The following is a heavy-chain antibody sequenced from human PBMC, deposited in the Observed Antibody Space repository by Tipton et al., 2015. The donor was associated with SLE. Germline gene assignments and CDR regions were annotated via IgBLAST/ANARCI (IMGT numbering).Heavy chain of an antibody. V-gene: IGHV4-31*03. CDR3: ARLLMYGDYALV. D-gene: IGHD4-17*01. CDR2: IYYSGST. Sequence: TLSLTCTVSGGSISSPGYFWGWIRRPPGKGLEWIGYIYYSGSTYYNPSLKSRVTIAVDTSKNQFSLKVSSVTAADTAVYYCARLLMYGDYALVWGQGTLVTVSS. J-gene: IGHJ4*02. CDR1: GGSISSPGYF.